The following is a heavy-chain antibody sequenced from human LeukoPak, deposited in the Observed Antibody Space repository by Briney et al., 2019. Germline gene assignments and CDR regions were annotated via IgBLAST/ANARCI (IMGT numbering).Heavy chain of an antibody. Sequence: SETLSLTCTVSGGSISSGDYYWSWIRQPPGKGLEWIGYIYYSGSTYYNPSLKSRVTISVDTSKNQFSLKLSSVTAADTAVYYCARRSTRSMGIDYWGQGTLVTVSS. J-gene: IGHJ4*02. CDR1: GGSISSGDYY. CDR2: IYYSGST. CDR3: ARRSTRSMGIDY. V-gene: IGHV4-30-4*01. D-gene: IGHD7-27*01.